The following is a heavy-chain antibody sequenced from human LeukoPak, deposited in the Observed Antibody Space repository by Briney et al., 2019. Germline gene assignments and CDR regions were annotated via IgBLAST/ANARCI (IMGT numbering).Heavy chain of an antibody. Sequence: GGSLRLSCAASGFTFDDYAMHWVRQAPGKGLEWVSGISWSSGSIGYADSVKGRFTISRDNAKNSLYLQMNSLRAEDTALYYCAKATGGATYNWFDPWGQGTLVTVSS. V-gene: IGHV3-9*01. CDR1: GFTFDDYA. J-gene: IGHJ5*02. CDR2: ISWSSGSI. CDR3: AKATGGATYNWFDP. D-gene: IGHD1-26*01.